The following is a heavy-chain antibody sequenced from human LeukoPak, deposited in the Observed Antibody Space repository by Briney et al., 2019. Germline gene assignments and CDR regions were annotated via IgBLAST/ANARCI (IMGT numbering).Heavy chain of an antibody. D-gene: IGHD6-19*01. CDR2: ISAYNGNT. J-gene: IGHJ4*02. V-gene: IGHV1-18*01. CDR3: ARVGTIAVAGEGFDY. Sequence: ASVKVSCKASGYTFTSYGISWVRQAPGQGLEWMGWISAYNGNTNYAQKLQGRVTMTTDTSTSTAYMELRSLRSDDTAVYYCARVGTIAVAGEGFDYWGQGTLVTVSS. CDR1: GYTFTSYG.